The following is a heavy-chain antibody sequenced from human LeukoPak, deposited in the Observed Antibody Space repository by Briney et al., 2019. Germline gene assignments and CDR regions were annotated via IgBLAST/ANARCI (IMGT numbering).Heavy chain of an antibody. CDR2: INPSGGST. J-gene: IGHJ4*02. V-gene: IGHV1-46*01. CDR1: GYTFTSYY. Sequence: ASVKVSCKASGYTFTSYYTHWVRQAPGQGLEWMGIINPSGGSTSYAQKFQGRVTMTRDTSTSTVYMELSGLTSDDTALYYCARVKYLDYWGQGTLVTVSS. CDR3: ARVKYLDY.